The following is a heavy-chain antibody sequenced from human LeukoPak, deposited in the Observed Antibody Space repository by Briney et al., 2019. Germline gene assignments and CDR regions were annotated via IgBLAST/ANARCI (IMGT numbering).Heavy chain of an antibody. CDR3: AKESDSTHSYNWFDP. D-gene: IGHD3-22*01. CDR1: GFTFSTYA. Sequence: AGGSLRLSCAASGFTFSTYAMSWVRQAPGKGLEWVSAISGSGGTTYYADSVKGRFTISRDNSKNTLYLQMNSLRAEDTAVYYCAKESDSTHSYNWFDPWGQGTLVTVSS. V-gene: IGHV3-23*01. J-gene: IGHJ5*02. CDR2: ISGSGGTT.